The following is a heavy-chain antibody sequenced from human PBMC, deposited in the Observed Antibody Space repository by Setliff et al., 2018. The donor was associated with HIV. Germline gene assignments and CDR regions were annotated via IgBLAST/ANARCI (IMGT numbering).Heavy chain of an antibody. V-gene: IGHV3-30*02. CDR3: AKDLGLREGSSPFDN. CDR1: GFTFSSYG. Sequence: GGSLRLSCAASGFTFSSYGMHWVRQAPGKGLEWVTVIWYDGSNKYYADSVKGRFTISRDNSKNTLYLQMNSLRVEDAAVYYCAKDLGLREGSSPFDNWGQGTLVTVSS. CDR2: IWYDGSNK. D-gene: IGHD3-16*01. J-gene: IGHJ4*02.